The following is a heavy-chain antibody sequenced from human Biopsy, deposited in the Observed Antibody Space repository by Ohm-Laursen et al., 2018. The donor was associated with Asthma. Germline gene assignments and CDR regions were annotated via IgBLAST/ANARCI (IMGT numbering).Heavy chain of an antibody. D-gene: IGHD3-16*01. CDR3: ARTFLVWSPYHAERYQL. J-gene: IGHJ1*01. Sequence: GSLRLSRTASGFTFADYCMSWVRQVPGQGPEWVANIKHDGSEKNHVDSLKGRFAISRDNAKNLLFLQMNSLRAEDTVVYYCARTFLVWSPYHAERYQLWGQGTLVTVSS. CDR2: IKHDGSEK. V-gene: IGHV3-7*01. CDR1: GFTFADYC.